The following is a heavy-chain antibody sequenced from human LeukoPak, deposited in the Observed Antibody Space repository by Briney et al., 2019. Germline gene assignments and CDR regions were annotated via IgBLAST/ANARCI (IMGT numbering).Heavy chain of an antibody. CDR2: IYYSGST. CDR3: ARDPSPFYSGSYLGFDP. V-gene: IGHV4-39*07. D-gene: IGHD1-26*01. J-gene: IGHJ5*02. CDR1: GGSIRSSSYY. Sequence: PSETLSLTCTVSGGSIRSSSYYWGWIRQPPGKGLEWIGSIYYSGSTYYNPSLKSRVTISVDTSKNQFSLKLSSVTAADTAVYYCARDPSPFYSGSYLGFDPWGQGTLVTVSS.